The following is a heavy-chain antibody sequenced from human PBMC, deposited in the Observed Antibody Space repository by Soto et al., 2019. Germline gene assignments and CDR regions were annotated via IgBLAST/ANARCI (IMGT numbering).Heavy chain of an antibody. Sequence: GSLRLSCAASALTFSNYAMNWFRQAPGKGLQWVSTISGSGGRTYFADSVKGRFTISRDNSENTVSLEMNNLRAEDTALYFCAKGGDCGGGGCYKGTFYYFDVWGRRTLVTVSS. CDR2: ISGSGGRT. V-gene: IGHV3-23*01. CDR3: AKGGDCGGGGCYKGTFYYFDV. D-gene: IGHD2-21*01. J-gene: IGHJ2*01. CDR1: ALTFSNYA.